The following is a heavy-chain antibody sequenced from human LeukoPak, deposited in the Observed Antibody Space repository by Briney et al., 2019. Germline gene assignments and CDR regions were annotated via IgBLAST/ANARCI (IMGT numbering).Heavy chain of an antibody. D-gene: IGHD2-2*01. CDR1: GFTFSSYS. CDR2: ISSSSSYI. V-gene: IGHV3-21*01. J-gene: IGHJ4*02. CDR3: ARAVYCSSTSCYRGYFDY. Sequence: GGSLRLSCAASGFTFSSYSMNWVRRAPGKGLEWVSSISSSSSYIYYADSVKGRFTISRDNAKNSLYLQMNSLRAEDTAVYYCARAVYCSSTSCYRGYFDYWGQGTLVTVSS.